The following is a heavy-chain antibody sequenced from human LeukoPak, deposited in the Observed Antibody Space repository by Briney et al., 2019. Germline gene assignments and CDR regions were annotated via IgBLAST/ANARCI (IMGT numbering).Heavy chain of an antibody. CDR3: ASSIDMAATTLGFDY. CDR2: IYPGDSDT. CDR1: GYSFTSYW. J-gene: IGHJ4*02. V-gene: IGHV5-51*01. Sequence: GESLKISCKGSGYSFTSYWIGWVRQMPGKRLEWMGIIYPGDSDTRYSPSFQGQVTISADKSISTAYLQWSSLKASDTAMYYCASSIDMAATTLGFDYWGQGTLVTVSS. D-gene: IGHD5-24*01.